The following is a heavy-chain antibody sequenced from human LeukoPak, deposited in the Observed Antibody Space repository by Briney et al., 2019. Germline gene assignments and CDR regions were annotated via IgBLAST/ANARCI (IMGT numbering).Heavy chain of an antibody. CDR3: AREGSFRSSGYYSLFDY. J-gene: IGHJ4*02. CDR2: ISSGGSTI. CDR1: GLTFSGQW. Sequence: GGSLRLSCVASGLTFSGQWLNWVRQAPGQGLEWVSYISSGGSTIYYADSVKGRFTISRDNAKNSLYLQMNSLRAEDTAVYYCAREGSFRSSGYYSLFDYWGQGTLVTVSS. D-gene: IGHD3-22*01. V-gene: IGHV3-48*04.